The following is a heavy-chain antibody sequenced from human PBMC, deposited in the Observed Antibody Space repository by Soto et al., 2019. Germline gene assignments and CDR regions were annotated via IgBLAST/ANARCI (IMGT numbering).Heavy chain of an antibody. D-gene: IGHD4-17*01. CDR1: GFTFNTYS. CDR2: IWYDGTKK. J-gene: IGHJ4*02. Sequence: QVQLEESGGGVVQPGRSLRLSCAASGFTFNTYSMHWVRQPPGKGLEWLAAIWYDGTKKYYADSVKGRFIISRDNSKKTLYLEMNSLRAEDTAVYYCASAGETTVTGLWQFDSWGQGTLVTVSS. CDR3: ASAGETTVTGLWQFDS. V-gene: IGHV3-33*01.